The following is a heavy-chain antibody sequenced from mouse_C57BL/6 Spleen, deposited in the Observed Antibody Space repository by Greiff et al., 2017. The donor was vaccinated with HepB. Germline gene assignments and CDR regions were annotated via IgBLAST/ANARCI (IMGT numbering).Heavy chain of an antibody. CDR1: GYSITSGYY. CDR3: AREGSITTVVGGDFDY. V-gene: IGHV3-6*01. CDR2: ISYDGSN. D-gene: IGHD1-1*01. Sequence: DVKLQESGPGLVKPSQSLSLTCSVTGYSITSGYYWNWIRQFPGNKLEWMGYISYDGSNNYNPSLKNRISITRDTSKNQFFLKLNSVTTEDTATYYCAREGSITTVVGGDFDYWGQGTTLTVSS. J-gene: IGHJ2*01.